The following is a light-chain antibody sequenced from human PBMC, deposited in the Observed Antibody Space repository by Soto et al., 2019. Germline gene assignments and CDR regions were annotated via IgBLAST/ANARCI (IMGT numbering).Light chain of an antibody. CDR3: QQRSNWPRT. CDR1: QNIDYY. J-gene: IGKJ1*01. CDR2: DTF. Sequence: TQSPSSLSASVGDRVTITCRASQNIDYYLHWYQQKPGQSPRLVIYDTFNRATGIPARFSGSGSGTDFTLTISSLEPEDFAVYYCQQRSNWPRTFGQGTKVDIK. V-gene: IGKV3-11*01.